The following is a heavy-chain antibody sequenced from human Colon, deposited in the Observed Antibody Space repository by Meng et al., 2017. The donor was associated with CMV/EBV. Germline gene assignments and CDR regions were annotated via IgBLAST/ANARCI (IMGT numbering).Heavy chain of an antibody. CDR3: ARTPFIGFCSTTDCFRNWFDS. CDR1: SFY. D-gene: IGHD2-2*01. Sequence: SFYWSWIRQPPGKGLEWIGFIDFSGGTNYNPSLKSRVTMSVDTSKNQFSLKLSSVTAADTALYYCARTPFIGFCSTTDCFRNWFDSWGQGTLVTVSS. V-gene: IGHV4-59*01. J-gene: IGHJ5*01. CDR2: IDFSGGT.